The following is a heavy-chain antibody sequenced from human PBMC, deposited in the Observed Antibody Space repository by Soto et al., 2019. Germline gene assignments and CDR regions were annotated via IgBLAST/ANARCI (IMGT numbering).Heavy chain of an antibody. D-gene: IGHD6-25*01. Sequence: QVHLVQSGAEVMKPGASVKVSCQASGYTFTSYFIHWVRQAPGQRIEWMGWINAANGDTKYSQQFQGRVTITRDTSATTAYMDLSSLTSEDTAVYYCARPYRSSGSTYFDYWGQGTLVTVSS. J-gene: IGHJ4*02. V-gene: IGHV1-3*01. CDR3: ARPYRSSGSTYFDY. CDR1: GYTFTSYF. CDR2: INAANGDT.